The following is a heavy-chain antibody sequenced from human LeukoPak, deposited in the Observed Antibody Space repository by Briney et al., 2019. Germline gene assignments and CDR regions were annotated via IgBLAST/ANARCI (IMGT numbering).Heavy chain of an antibody. Sequence: GGSLRLSCAASGFTFSSYAMSWVRQAPGMGLEWVSAISGSGGSTYYADSVKGRFTISRDNSKNTLYLQMNSLRAEDTAVYYCAKGVVAATHPDYWGQGTLVTVSS. V-gene: IGHV3-23*01. J-gene: IGHJ4*02. D-gene: IGHD2-15*01. CDR3: AKGVVAATHPDY. CDR1: GFTFSSYA. CDR2: ISGSGGST.